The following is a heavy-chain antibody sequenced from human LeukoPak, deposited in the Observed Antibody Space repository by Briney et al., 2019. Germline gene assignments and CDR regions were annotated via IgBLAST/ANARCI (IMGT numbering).Heavy chain of an antibody. Sequence: SETLSLTCTVSGGSISSYYWSWIRQPPGKGLEWIGYIYYSGSTNYNPSLKSRVTISVDTSKNQFSLKLSSVTAADTAVYYCARQGSSGWYYFDYWGQGTLVTVSS. CDR2: IYYSGST. CDR3: ARQGSSGWYYFDY. V-gene: IGHV4-59*08. CDR1: GGSISSYY. J-gene: IGHJ4*02. D-gene: IGHD6-19*01.